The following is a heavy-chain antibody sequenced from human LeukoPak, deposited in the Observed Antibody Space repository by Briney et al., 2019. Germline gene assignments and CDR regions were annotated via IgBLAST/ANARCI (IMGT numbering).Heavy chain of an antibody. V-gene: IGHV4-61*08. D-gene: IGHD3-3*01. CDR2: IYYSGST. CDR3: ARHRLYWSYYYYGMDV. J-gene: IGHJ6*02. Sequence: PSETLSLTCTVSGGSIGSGDYYWSWIWQPPGKGLEWIGYIYYSGSTNYNPSLKSRVTISVDTSKNQFSLKLSSVTAADTAVYYCARHRLYWSYYYYGMDVWGQGTTVTVSS. CDR1: GGSIGSGDYY.